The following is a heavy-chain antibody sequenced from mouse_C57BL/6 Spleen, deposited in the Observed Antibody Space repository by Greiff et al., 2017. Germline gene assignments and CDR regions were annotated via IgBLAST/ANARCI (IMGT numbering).Heavy chain of an antibody. D-gene: IGHD2-1*01. CDR3: AREGIYYGTWFAY. V-gene: IGHV1-82*01. CDR2: IYPGDGDT. CDR1: GYAFSSSW. J-gene: IGHJ3*01. Sequence: QVQLQQSGPELVKPGASVKISCKASGYAFSSSWMNWVKQRPGKGLEWIGRIYPGDGDTNYNGKFKGKATLTADKSSSTAYMQLSSLTSEDSAVCFCAREGIYYGTWFAYWGQGTLVTVAA.